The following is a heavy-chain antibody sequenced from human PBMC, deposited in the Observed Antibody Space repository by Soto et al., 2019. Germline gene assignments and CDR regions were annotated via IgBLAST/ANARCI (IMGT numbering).Heavy chain of an antibody. CDR2: INPNSGGT. J-gene: IGHJ6*02. CDR3: AIGYCSSTSCYMANYYYYGMDG. D-gene: IGHD2-2*02. Sequence: SVKVSCKASGYTFTGYYMHWVRQAPGQGLEWMGWINPNSGGTNYAQKFQGRVTMTRDTSISTAYMELSRLRSDDTAVYYCAIGYCSSTSCYMANYYYYGMDGGGQGGTVTVAS. CDR1: GYTFTGYY. V-gene: IGHV1-2*02.